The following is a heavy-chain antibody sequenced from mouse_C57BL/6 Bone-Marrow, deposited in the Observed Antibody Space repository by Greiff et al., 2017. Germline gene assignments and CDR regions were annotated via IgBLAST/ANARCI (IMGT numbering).Heavy chain of an antibody. CDR3: ARDGDYYGSSPYYYAMDY. CDR2: IYYSGTI. V-gene: IGHV3-5*01. CDR1: GISITTGNYR. J-gene: IGHJ4*01. D-gene: IGHD1-1*01. Sequence: EVKLEESGPGLVKPSQTVFLTCTVTGISITTGNYRWSWIRQFPGNKLEWIGYIYYSGTITSNPSLTSRTTITRDTPKNQFFLEMNSLTAEDTATYYCARDGDYYGSSPYYYAMDYGGQGTSVTVSS.